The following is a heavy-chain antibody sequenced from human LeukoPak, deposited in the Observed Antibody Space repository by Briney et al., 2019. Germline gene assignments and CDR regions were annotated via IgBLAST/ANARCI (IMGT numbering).Heavy chain of an antibody. V-gene: IGHV4-39*01. J-gene: IGHJ4*02. Sequence: SVTLSLTCTVSGGSIDSRSYYWGWIRQPPGKGLEWIGNVYYSGSTYYNPSLKSRVTISIDTSKNQFSLKLNSVTAADTAVYYCAGEPYYFDYWGQGTLVTVSS. CDR1: GGSIDSRSYY. CDR2: VYYSGST. D-gene: IGHD2-21*01. CDR3: AGEPYYFDY.